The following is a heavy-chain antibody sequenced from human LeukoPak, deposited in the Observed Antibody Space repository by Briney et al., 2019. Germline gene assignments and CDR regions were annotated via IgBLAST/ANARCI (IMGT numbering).Heavy chain of an antibody. J-gene: IGHJ4*02. CDR3: ASAYYDSSGYYPLDFDY. V-gene: IGHV1-69*04. D-gene: IGHD3-22*01. CDR2: IIPILGIA. CDR1: GGTFSSYA. Sequence: ASAKVSCIASGGTFSSYAISWVRQAPGQGLEWMGRIIPILGIANYAQKFQGRVTITADKSTSTAYMELSSLRSEDTAVYYCASAYYDSSGYYPLDFDYWGQGTLVTVSS.